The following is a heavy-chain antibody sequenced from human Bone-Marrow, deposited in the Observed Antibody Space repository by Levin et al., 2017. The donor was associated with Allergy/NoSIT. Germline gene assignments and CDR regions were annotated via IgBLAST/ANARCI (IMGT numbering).Heavy chain of an antibody. Sequence: GESLKISCAVSGISVSSNYMNWVRQAPGRGLQWVSVIHGGGATYYADSVKGRFTISRDDSKNTLFLQMNSLTVDDTAVYYPFDMWGQGTMVTVSS. J-gene: IGHJ3*02. CDR1: GISVSSNY. CDR3: FDM. V-gene: IGHV3-53*01. CDR2: IHGGGAT.